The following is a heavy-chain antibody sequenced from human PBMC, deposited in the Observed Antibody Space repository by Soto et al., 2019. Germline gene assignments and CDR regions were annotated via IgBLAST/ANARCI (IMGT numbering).Heavy chain of an antibody. CDR1: GLIVSTNY. CDR3: GEDRPGDEGDAFDI. J-gene: IGHJ3*02. D-gene: IGHD3-10*01. V-gene: IGHV3-53*02. Sequence: EVQLVETGGGLIQPGGSLRLSCAASGLIVSTNYMNWVRQAPGKGLEWVSVLYSGGSTHYAGSVKGRFIISRDNSQNTLYLQMNSPRGEDTGVFYRGEDRPGDEGDAFDIWGHGTLVTVSS. CDR2: LYSGGST.